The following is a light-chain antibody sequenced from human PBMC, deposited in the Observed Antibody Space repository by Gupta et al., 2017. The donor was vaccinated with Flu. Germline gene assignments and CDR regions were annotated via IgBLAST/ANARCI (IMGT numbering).Light chain of an antibody. Sequence: QAVVTQEPSLTVSPGGTVTLTCDSSSGAVTSGHYPFWFQQKPGQAPRTLIYDTSSRHSWTPARGSGSLLGGNAAMTRSGAQPGDESKYDCLLFYGAARPVFGGGTEVTVL. CDR3: LLFYGAARPV. CDR1: SGAVTSGHY. J-gene: IGLJ3*02. V-gene: IGLV7-46*01. CDR2: DTS.